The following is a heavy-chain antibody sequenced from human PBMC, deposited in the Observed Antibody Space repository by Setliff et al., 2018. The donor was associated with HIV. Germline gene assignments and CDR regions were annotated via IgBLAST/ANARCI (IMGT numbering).Heavy chain of an antibody. V-gene: IGHV1-2*02. Sequence: GASVKVSCKSSGYTFTDYFMHWVRQAPGQGLEWMGWISPDNANTRISQRFQGSVTMTRDRSINTAYMEFSGLTSDDTAVYYCARQLSNSFDYWGQGTLVTVSS. CDR1: GYTFTDYF. CDR3: ARQLSNSFDY. J-gene: IGHJ4*02. D-gene: IGHD1-1*01. CDR2: ISPDNANT.